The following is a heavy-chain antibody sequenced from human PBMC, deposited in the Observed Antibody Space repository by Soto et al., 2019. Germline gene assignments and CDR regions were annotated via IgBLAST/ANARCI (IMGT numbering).Heavy chain of an antibody. CDR2: ISSSSSTI. CDR3: ARGSLYYDFWSGYQNWFDP. J-gene: IGHJ5*02. Sequence: GGSLRLSCAASGFTFSSYSMNWVRQAPGKGLEWVSYISSSSSTIYYADSVKGRFTISRDNAKNSLYLQMNSLRAEDTAVYYCARGSLYYDFWSGYQNWFDPWGQGTLVTVSS. D-gene: IGHD3-3*01. CDR1: GFTFSSYS. V-gene: IGHV3-48*01.